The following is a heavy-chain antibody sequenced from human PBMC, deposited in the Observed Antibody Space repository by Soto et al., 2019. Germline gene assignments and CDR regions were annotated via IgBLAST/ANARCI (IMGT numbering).Heavy chain of an antibody. J-gene: IGHJ5*02. Sequence: GGSLRLSCAASGFTFSNARMSWVRQAPGKGLEWVGRIKSKTDGGTTDYAAPVKGRFTISRDDSKNTLYLQMNSLKTEDTAVYYCTTDAYYDFWSGYYELRFDPWGQGTLVTVSS. CDR1: GFTFSNAR. CDR3: TTDAYYDFWSGYYELRFDP. CDR2: IKSKTDGGTT. D-gene: IGHD3-3*01. V-gene: IGHV3-15*01.